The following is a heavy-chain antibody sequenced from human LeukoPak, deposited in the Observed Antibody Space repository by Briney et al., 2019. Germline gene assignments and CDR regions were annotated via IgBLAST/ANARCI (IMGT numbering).Heavy chain of an antibody. CDR3: ARVLDYYGSGTRDFDY. CDR2: IYYSGST. Sequence: SETLSLTCTVSGGSISSSSYYWGWIRQPPGKGLEWIGSIYYSGSTYYNPSLKSRVTISVDTSKNQVSLNLRSVTAADTAVYYCARVLDYYGSGTRDFDYWGQGTLVTVSS. J-gene: IGHJ4*02. CDR1: GGSISSSSYY. V-gene: IGHV4-39*07. D-gene: IGHD3-10*01.